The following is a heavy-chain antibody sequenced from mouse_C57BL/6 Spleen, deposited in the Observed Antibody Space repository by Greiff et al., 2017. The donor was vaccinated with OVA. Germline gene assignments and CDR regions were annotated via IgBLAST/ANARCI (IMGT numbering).Heavy chain of an antibody. J-gene: IGHJ2*01. V-gene: IGHV1-55*01. Sequence: QVQLQQPGAELVKPGASVKMSCKASGYTFTSYWITWVKQRPGQGLEWLGDIYPGSGSTNYNEKFKSKATLTVDTSSSTAYMQLSSLTSEDSAVYYCARPGYSNYYFDYWGQGTTLTVSS. CDR2: IYPGSGST. CDR3: ARPGYSNYYFDY. CDR1: GYTFTSYW. D-gene: IGHD2-5*01.